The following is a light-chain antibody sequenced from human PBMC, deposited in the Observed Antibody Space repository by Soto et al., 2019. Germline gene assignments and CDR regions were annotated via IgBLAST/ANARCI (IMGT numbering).Light chain of an antibody. V-gene: IGKV1-39*01. CDR1: QTIKKY. Sequence: IQMTQSPSSLSASVGDRVTVTCRASQTIKKYLNWYQCKPGKAPKLLIYGASNLQRGVPSRFSGSGSGTDFTLTISRLETEDFATYYCQQYNSYSRTFGPGTKVDI. J-gene: IGKJ3*01. CDR3: QQYNSYSRT. CDR2: GAS.